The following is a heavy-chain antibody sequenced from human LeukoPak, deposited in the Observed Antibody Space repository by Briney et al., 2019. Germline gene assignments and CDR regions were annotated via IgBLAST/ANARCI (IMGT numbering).Heavy chain of an antibody. Sequence: PGGSLRLSCAASGFTFSSYSMNWVRQAPGKGLEWVSYISSSSSTIYYADSVKGRFTISRDNAKNSLYLQMNSLRDEDTAVYYCARVPDTEMVAGIDYWGQGTLVTVSS. CDR3: ARVPDTEMVAGIDY. CDR1: GFTFSSYS. J-gene: IGHJ4*02. V-gene: IGHV3-48*02. D-gene: IGHD5-18*01. CDR2: ISSSSSTI.